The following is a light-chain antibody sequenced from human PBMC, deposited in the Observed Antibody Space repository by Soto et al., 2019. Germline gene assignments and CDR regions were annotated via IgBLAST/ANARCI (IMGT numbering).Light chain of an antibody. CDR3: PPYSKNYT. V-gene: IGKV1-8*01. CDR2: AAS. J-gene: IGKJ4*02. CDR1: QGISSY. Sequence: ANPMTQSQSSLSPSTGERVTITCRASQGISSYLAWYQQKPGKAPKLLIYAASTLQSGVPSRFSGSGSGTDFSLTISSLQPDDFSIFNGPPYSKNYTF.